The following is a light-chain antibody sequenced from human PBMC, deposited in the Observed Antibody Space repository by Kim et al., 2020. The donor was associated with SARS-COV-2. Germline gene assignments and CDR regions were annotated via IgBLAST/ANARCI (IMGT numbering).Light chain of an antibody. CDR3: TSRDSSGNHWV. CDR2: GRN. J-gene: IGLJ3*02. Sequence: ALGQTGTRTCQGEGCGGYKPTWYQQKPGQAPLLVIYGRNCRPSGIPDRFSGSDSGNTASLTITGVQAEDEADYYCTSRDSSGNHWVFGGGTQLNVL. CDR1: GCGGYK. V-gene: IGLV3-19*01.